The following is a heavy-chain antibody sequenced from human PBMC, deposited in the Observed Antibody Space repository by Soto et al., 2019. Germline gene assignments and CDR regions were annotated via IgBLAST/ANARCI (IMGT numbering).Heavy chain of an antibody. CDR3: AKEVSRVTTVGNIHSNDY. CDR2: ISGSGGST. CDR1: GFTFSSYA. J-gene: IGHJ4*02. Sequence: PGGSLRLSCAASGFTFSSYAMSWVRQAPGKGLEWVSAISGSGGSTYYADSVKGRFTISRDNSKNTLYLQMNSLRAEDTAVYYCAKEVSRVTTVGNIHSNDYLGQGTLLTVSS. V-gene: IGHV3-23*01. D-gene: IGHD4-17*01.